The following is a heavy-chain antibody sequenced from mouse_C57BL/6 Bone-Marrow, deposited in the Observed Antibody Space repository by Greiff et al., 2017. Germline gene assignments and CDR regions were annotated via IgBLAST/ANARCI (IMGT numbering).Heavy chain of an antibody. V-gene: IGHV5-6*01. CDR2: ISSGGSYT. Sequence: EVKLMESGGDLVKPGGSLKLSCAASGFTFSSYGMSWVRQTPDKRLEWVATISSGGSYTYYPDSVKGRFTLSRDNAKNTLYLPMSSLKSEDTAMYYCARPAIVPTRYYFDYWGQGTTLTVSS. CDR3: ARPAIVPTRYYFDY. D-gene: IGHD2-5*01. CDR1: GFTFSSYG. J-gene: IGHJ2*01.